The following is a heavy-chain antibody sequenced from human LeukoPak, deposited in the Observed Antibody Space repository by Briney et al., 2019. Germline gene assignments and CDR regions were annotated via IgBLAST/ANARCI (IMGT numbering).Heavy chain of an antibody. D-gene: IGHD6-13*01. J-gene: IGHJ6*03. CDR3: ARASRSSSWLRYYYYYYMDV. CDR2: ISAYNGNT. CDR1: GGTFSSYA. V-gene: IGHV1-18*01. Sequence: ASVKVSCKASGGTFSSYAISWVRQAAGQGLEWMGWISAYNGNTNYAQKLQGRVTMTTDTSTSTAYMELRSLRSDDTAVYYCARASRSSSWLRYYYYYYMDVWGKGTTITVSS.